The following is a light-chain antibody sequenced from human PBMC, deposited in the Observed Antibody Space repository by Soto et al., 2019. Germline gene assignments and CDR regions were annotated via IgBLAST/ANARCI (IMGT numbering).Light chain of an antibody. V-gene: IGKV1-39*01. J-gene: IGKJ2*01. CDR2: AAS. CDR1: QSISNA. Sequence: DIQMTQSPSSLSASVGDRVTITCRASQSISNALNWYQQKPGNAPKVLIYAASNLQSGVPSKFSDSGSGTDFTLTINSLQPEDFAIYYSQQSSTNPYTFGQGTKLEIK. CDR3: QQSSTNPYT.